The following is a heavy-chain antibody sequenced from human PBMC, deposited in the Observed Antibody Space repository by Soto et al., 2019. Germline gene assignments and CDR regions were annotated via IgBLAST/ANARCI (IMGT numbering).Heavy chain of an antibody. Sequence: SQTLSLTCAISGVSVSTNSAAWNWIRQSPSRGLEWLGRTYYRSKWYNDYAASVQSRITINPDTSKNHFSLQLNSVTPEDTAVYYCARSSAAAAGLDYWGRGTLVTVSS. CDR2: TYYRSKWYN. CDR3: ARSSAAAAGLDY. CDR1: GVSVSTNSAA. V-gene: IGHV6-1*01. D-gene: IGHD6-13*01. J-gene: IGHJ4*02.